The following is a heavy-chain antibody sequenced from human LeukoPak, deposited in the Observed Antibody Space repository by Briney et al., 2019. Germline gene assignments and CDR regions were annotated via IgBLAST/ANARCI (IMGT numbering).Heavy chain of an antibody. CDR1: GFTFSNYV. J-gene: IGHJ4*02. V-gene: IGHV3-23*01. CDR2: ISGDAGDT. Sequence: GGSLRLSCAASGFTFSNYVMSWVRQAPGKGPEWVSGISGDAGDTYYADSVRGRFTISRDNSRNTLSLQMNSLRAEDTAKYYWAKTAHYDIFTGLDYWGQGSLVTVSS. D-gene: IGHD3-9*01. CDR3: AKTAHYDIFTGLDY.